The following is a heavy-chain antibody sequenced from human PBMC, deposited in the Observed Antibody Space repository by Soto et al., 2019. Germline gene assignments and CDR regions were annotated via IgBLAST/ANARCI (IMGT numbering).Heavy chain of an antibody. CDR3: ARGNQELDY. D-gene: IGHD1-1*01. V-gene: IGHV1-3*04. Sequence: ASVKYSCKPSGYTFTSYVIHCVRQAPGQRLEWMGWINTGNDNTIYSQKFQGRVTITRDTSASTAYLELSSLKSEDTAVYYCARGNQELDYWGQGALVTVSS. CDR1: GYTFTSYV. J-gene: IGHJ4*02. CDR2: INTGNDNT.